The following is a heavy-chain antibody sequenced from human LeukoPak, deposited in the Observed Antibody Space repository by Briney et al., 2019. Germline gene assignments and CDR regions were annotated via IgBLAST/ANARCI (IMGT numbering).Heavy chain of an antibody. Sequence: PSETLSLTCTVSGYSISSGYYWGCIRQPPGKGLEWIGSIFHRGTTYYNPSLKSRVIISVDTSKNQFSLKLTSVTAADTAVYYCVRQAGGQAGAAVFMDVWGKGTTVSVSS. D-gene: IGHD6-13*01. V-gene: IGHV4-38-2*02. CDR1: GYSISSGYY. J-gene: IGHJ6*03. CDR2: IFHRGTT. CDR3: VRQAGGQAGAAVFMDV.